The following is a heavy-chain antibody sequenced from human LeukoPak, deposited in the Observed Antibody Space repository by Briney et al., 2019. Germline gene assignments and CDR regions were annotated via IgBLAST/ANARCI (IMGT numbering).Heavy chain of an antibody. J-gene: IGHJ5*02. CDR1: GFPFGDFW. Sequence: GGSLRLSCVVSGFPFGDFWMHWVRQVPGKGLVWVARMDTDGRTTDYADSVKGRFTISRDNARNTLYLQMRSLRADDTALYYCATDVTGSEDRWGQGTLVTVSS. CDR3: ATDVTGSEDR. V-gene: IGHV3-74*01. CDR2: MDTDGRTT. D-gene: IGHD6-25*01.